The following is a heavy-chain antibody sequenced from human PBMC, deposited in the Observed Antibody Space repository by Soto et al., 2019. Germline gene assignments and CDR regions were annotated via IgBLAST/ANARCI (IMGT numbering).Heavy chain of an antibody. Sequence: SETLSLTCTVSGVSIGNFYWSWIRQPPGKGLEWIGYIDYSGRTNYSPSLKSRITILVDTSRNQFSLKLSSVTAADTAVYFCARSYYYYSHMDVWGQGTTVTVSS. V-gene: IGHV4-59*01. CDR2: IDYSGRT. CDR1: GVSIGNFY. CDR3: ARSYYYYSHMDV. J-gene: IGHJ6*02.